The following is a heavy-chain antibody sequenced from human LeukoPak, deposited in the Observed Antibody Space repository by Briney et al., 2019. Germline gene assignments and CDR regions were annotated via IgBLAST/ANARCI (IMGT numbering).Heavy chain of an antibody. D-gene: IGHD6-19*01. CDR3: ARERNSGWYCDY. V-gene: IGHV1-2*02. CDR1: GSTFTGYY. J-gene: IGHJ4*02. CDR2: IYPKRGGT. Sequence: ASVKVSCKASGSTFTGYYMHRVRQAPGQGLGRMGWIYPKRGGTNYAQKFQGRSNMTRDTSNSTAYMELSRLRSDDTAVYYCARERNSGWYCDYWGQGSLVTVSS.